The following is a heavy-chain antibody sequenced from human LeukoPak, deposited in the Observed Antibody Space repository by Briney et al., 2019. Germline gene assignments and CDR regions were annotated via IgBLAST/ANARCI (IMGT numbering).Heavy chain of an antibody. V-gene: IGHV3-30-3*01. Sequence: PGGSLRLSCAASGFTFSSYAMHWVRQAPGKGLEWVAVISYDGSNKYYADSVKGRFTISRDNSKNTLYLQMSSLRAEDTAVYYCARDSEYYYDSSGYFLFDYWGQGTLVTVSS. CDR3: ARDSEYYYDSSGYFLFDY. J-gene: IGHJ4*02. CDR2: ISYDGSNK. D-gene: IGHD3-22*01. CDR1: GFTFSSYA.